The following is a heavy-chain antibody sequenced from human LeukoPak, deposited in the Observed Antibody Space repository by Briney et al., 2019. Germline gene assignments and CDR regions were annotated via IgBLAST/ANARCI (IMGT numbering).Heavy chain of an antibody. D-gene: IGHD3-3*01. CDR1: GGSFSGYY. CDR2: INHSGST. V-gene: IGHV4-34*01. Sequence: MSSETLSLTCAVYGGSFSGYYWSWIRQPPGKGLEWIGEINHSGSTNYNPSLKSRVTISVDTSKNQFPLKLSSVTAADTAVYYCARAPYYDFWSSYPTKLRANWFDPWGQGTLVTVSS. CDR3: ARAPYYDFWSSYPTKLRANWFDP. J-gene: IGHJ5*02.